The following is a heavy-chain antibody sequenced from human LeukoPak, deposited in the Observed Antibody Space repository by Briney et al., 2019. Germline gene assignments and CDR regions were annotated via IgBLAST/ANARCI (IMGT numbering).Heavy chain of an antibody. J-gene: IGHJ4*02. D-gene: IGHD2-2*01. CDR2: ISAYNGNT. CDR3: VKGGAPASITVYYFED. Sequence: ASVKVSCKASGYTFTSYGISWVRQAPGQGLEWMGWISAYNGNTNYAQKLQGRVTMTTDTSTSTAYMELRSLRSDDTAVYYCVKGGAPASITVYYFEDWGQGTLVTVSS. CDR1: GYTFTSYG. V-gene: IGHV1-18*01.